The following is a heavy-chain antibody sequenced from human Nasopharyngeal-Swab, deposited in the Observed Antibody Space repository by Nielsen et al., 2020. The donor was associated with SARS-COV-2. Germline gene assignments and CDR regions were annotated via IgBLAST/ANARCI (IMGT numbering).Heavy chain of an antibody. D-gene: IGHD3-16*01. CDR3: AKDYNSVGWGSNKIYYMDV. CDR2: ISGSGGST. J-gene: IGHJ6*03. Sequence: GESLKISCAASGFTFSSYAMSWVRQAPRKGLEWVSAISGSGGSTYYADSVKGRFTISRDNSKNTLYLQMNSLRAEDTAVYYCAKDYNSVGWGSNKIYYMDVWGKGTTVTVSS. CDR1: GFTFSSYA. V-gene: IGHV3-23*01.